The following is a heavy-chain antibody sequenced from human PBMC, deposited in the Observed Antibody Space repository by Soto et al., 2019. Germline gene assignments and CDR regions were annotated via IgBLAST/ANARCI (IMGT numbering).Heavy chain of an antibody. D-gene: IGHD6-19*01. Sequence: GESLKISCKGSGYSFTSYWIGWVRHMPGKGLEWMGIIYPGDSDTGYSPSFQGQVTISADKSISTAYLQWSSLKASDTAMYYCARPREAGKYYYGVDVWGQGTTVTVSS. CDR3: ARPREAGKYYYGVDV. V-gene: IGHV5-51*01. CDR2: IYPGDSDT. CDR1: GYSFTSYW. J-gene: IGHJ6*02.